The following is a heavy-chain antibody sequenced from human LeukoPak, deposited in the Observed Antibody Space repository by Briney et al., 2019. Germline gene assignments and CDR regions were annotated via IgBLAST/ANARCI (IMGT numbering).Heavy chain of an antibody. J-gene: IGHJ4*02. D-gene: IGHD2-2*01. Sequence: GASVKVSCKASGYTFTSYGISWVRQAPGQGLEWMGWISAYNGNTNYAQKLQGRVTMTTDTSTSTAYMELRSLRSDDTAVYYCARDCSSTSPNIACYGQFDYWGQGTLVTVSS. V-gene: IGHV1-18*01. CDR2: ISAYNGNT. CDR1: GYTFTSYG. CDR3: ARDCSSTSPNIACYGQFDY.